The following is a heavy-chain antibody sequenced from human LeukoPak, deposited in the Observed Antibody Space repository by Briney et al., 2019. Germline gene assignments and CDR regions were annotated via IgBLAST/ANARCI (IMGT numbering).Heavy chain of an antibody. V-gene: IGHV3-21*06. CDR1: GFTFSSYN. J-gene: IGHJ4*02. CDR2: ITGSSSYI. Sequence: PGGSLRLSCAASGFTFSSYNMNWVRQAPGKGLEWVSSITGSSSYIYYADSVKGRFTVSRDNAKNSLYLQMNSLRAEDTAVYYCATNRRTASYWGQGTLVTVSS. D-gene: IGHD2-21*02. CDR3: ATNRRTASY.